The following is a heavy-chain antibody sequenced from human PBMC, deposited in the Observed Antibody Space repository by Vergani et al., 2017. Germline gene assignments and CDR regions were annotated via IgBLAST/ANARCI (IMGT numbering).Heavy chain of an antibody. V-gene: IGHV3-33*01. CDR2: IWYDGSNK. CDR3: AREYCSGGSCYTNWFDP. Sequence: QVHLVESGGGVVQPGRSLRLSCAASGFTFSSYGMHWVRQAPGKGLEWVTVIWYDGSNKYYADSVKGRFTISRDNSKSTLYLQMNSLRAENTAVYYCAREYCSGGSCYTNWFDPWGQGTLVTVSS. CDR1: GFTFSSYG. D-gene: IGHD2-15*01. J-gene: IGHJ5*02.